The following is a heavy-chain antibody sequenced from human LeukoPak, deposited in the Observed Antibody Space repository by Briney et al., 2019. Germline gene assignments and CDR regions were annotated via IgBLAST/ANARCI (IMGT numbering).Heavy chain of an antibody. D-gene: IGHD2-2*01. CDR2: ISGSGGST. CDR1: GFTFNSYA. Sequence: GGSLRLSCAASGFTFNSYAMSWVRQAPGKGLEWVSAISGSGGSTYYADSVKGRFTISRDNSKNTLYLQMNSLRAEDTAVYYCAKAPTQYCSSTSCYAFFDYWGQGTLVTVSS. CDR3: AKAPTQYCSSTSCYAFFDY. J-gene: IGHJ4*02. V-gene: IGHV3-23*01.